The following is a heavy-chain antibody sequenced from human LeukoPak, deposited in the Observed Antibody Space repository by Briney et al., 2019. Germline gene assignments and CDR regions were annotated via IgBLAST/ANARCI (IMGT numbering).Heavy chain of an antibody. CDR2: ISSSSSYI. V-gene: IGHV3-21*01. J-gene: IGHJ3*02. CDR3: AAKPMTTVAFDI. D-gene: IGHD4-17*01. CDR1: GFTFNSYI. Sequence: PGGSLRLSWAASGFTFNSYIMNWGRQAPGKGLELVSSISSSSSYIYYADSVKGRFTISRDNAKNSLYLQMNSLRAEDTAVYYCAAKPMTTVAFDIWGQGTMVTVSS.